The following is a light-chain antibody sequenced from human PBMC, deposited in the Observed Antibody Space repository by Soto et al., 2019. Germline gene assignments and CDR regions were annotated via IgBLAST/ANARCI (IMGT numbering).Light chain of an antibody. V-gene: IGKV1-9*01. J-gene: IGKJ5*01. Sequence: IQLTHSPSCLSAPVRDRVSITCRASQGISSYLAWYQQKPGKAPKLLIYAASTLQSGVPSRFSGSGSGTDFTLTISSLQPEDFATYYCQQLNSYPYTFGQGTRLEIK. CDR2: AAS. CDR3: QQLNSYPYT. CDR1: QGISSY.